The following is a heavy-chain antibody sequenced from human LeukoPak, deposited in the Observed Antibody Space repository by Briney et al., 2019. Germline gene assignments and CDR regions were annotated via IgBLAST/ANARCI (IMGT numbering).Heavy chain of an antibody. CDR3: TTETPYSGSFGSFS. Sequence: GGSLRLSCAASGFTFSSSAMSWVRQAPGKGLEWVGRIKSKTDGGTTDYAAPVKGRFTISRDDSKNTLYLQMNSLKTEDTAVYYCTTETPYSGSFGSFSWGQGTLVTVSS. J-gene: IGHJ5*02. CDR1: GFTFSSSA. CDR2: IKSKTDGGTT. D-gene: IGHD1-26*01. V-gene: IGHV3-15*01.